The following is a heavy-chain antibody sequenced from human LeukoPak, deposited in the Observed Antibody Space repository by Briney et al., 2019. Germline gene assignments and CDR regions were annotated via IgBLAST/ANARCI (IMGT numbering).Heavy chain of an antibody. Sequence: ASVKVSCTVSGSSLSELSLYWVRQATGKGLEWMGGFDPEDGETIYAQKFQGRVTMTEDTSTDTAYMELSSLRSEDTAVYYCAYRPPGDESFDIWCQGTMVTVSS. V-gene: IGHV1-24*01. CDR3: AYRPPGDESFDI. CDR1: GSSLSELS. J-gene: IGHJ3*02. D-gene: IGHD3-16*01. CDR2: FDPEDGET.